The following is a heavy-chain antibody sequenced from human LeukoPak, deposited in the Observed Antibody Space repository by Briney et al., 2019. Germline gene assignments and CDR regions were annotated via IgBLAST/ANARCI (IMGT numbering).Heavy chain of an antibody. Sequence: SVNVSCKSPAGSFSSYAVSWVRQAPGRGLEWMGRIIPIFDSKDYTERFRGRLTLTADRSTGTAFTELSSLRPDDTATYYCVRDYDTSGPQKNYFDFWGQGTLITVSS. CDR2: IIPIFDSK. J-gene: IGHJ4*02. D-gene: IGHD3-22*01. CDR1: AGSFSSYA. V-gene: IGHV1-69*04. CDR3: VRDYDTSGPQKNYFDF.